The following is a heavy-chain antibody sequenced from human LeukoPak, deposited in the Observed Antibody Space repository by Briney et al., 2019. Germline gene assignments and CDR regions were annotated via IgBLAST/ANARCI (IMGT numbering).Heavy chain of an antibody. CDR3: APRGDIEHSYGYGKWFDP. CDR1: AGSVIGYY. J-gene: IGHJ5*02. V-gene: IGHV4-34*01. D-gene: IGHD5-18*01. Sequence: SETLSLTCAVDAGSVIGYYWSWIRQPPGKWLEWIGEINDSGSTNYDDSLKGRVTISVDTSKNQFSLRLSSVSAADTAVYYCAPRGDIEHSYGYGKWFDPWGQGTRVIVSS. CDR2: INDSGST.